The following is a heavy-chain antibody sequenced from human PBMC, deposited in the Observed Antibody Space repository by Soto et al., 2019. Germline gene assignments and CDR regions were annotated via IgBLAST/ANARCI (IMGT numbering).Heavy chain of an antibody. CDR1: GFTLSSYW. CDR3: AKRYGSGSYRDFNSYYGMDI. CDR2: IKQDGSEK. V-gene: IGHV3-7*01. Sequence: GGSVRLSCAASGFTLSSYWMNWVRQAPGKGLEWVANIKQDGSEKYYVDSVKGRFIISRDNAKNSLYLQMNSLRAEDTAVYYCAKRYGSGSYRDFNSYYGMDIWGQGTSVTVSS. D-gene: IGHD3-10*01. J-gene: IGHJ6*02.